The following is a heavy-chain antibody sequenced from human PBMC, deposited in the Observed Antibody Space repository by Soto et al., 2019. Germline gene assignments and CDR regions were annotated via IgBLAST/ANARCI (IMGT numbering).Heavy chain of an antibody. D-gene: IGHD2-15*01. J-gene: IGHJ6*02. Sequence: GESLKISCKGSGYSFTKYWIGWVRQMPGKGLEWMAIIYPDESDTRYSPSFQGQVTISADKSISTAYLQWSSLKASDTAMYYCVGMCFSGGGYRSYYDYGMDIWGQGTTVTVSS. V-gene: IGHV5-51*01. CDR1: GYSFTKYW. CDR2: IYPDESDT. CDR3: VGMCFSGGGYRSYYDYGMDI.